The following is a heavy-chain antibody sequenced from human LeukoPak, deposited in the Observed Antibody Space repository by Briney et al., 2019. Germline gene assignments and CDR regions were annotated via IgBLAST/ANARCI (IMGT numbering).Heavy chain of an antibody. CDR1: GYTCTGYY. CDR3: ARDERYSYGDNHYPDLGF. V-gene: IGHV1-2*02. D-gene: IGHD4/OR15-4a*01. J-gene: IGHJ4*02. CDR2: INPNSGAT. Sequence: ASVKVSCKASGYTCTGYYLFWVRQAPGQGLEWMGWINPNSGATKYAQNFQGRVTLNSDTSIRTTYMELSSLRSDDTAVYYCARDERYSYGDNHYPDLGFWGQGTPVTVSS.